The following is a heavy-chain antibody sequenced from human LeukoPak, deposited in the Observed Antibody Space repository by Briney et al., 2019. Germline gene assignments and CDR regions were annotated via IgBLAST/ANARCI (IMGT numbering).Heavy chain of an antibody. CDR1: GGSTSSYY. CDR2: IYYSGST. CDR3: ASARRSPSPRYSSSWYGSDY. D-gene: IGHD6-13*01. V-gene: IGHV4-59*08. J-gene: IGHJ4*02. Sequence: SETLSLTCTVSGGSTSSYYWSSIRQPPGQGLEWIGYIYYSGSTNYNPSLKSRVTISVDTSKNQFSLKLSSVTAADTAVYYCASARRSPSPRYSSSWYGSDYWGQGTLVSVSS.